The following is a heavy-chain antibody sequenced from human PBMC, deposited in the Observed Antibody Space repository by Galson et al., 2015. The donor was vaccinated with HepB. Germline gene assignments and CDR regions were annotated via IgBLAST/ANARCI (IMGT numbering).Heavy chain of an antibody. J-gene: IGHJ5*02. D-gene: IGHD6-25*01. CDR3: ARAALGWFDP. Sequence: SLRLSCAASKFTFSDYYMSWIRQAPGKGLEWISYISSSGNNIYYADSVKGRFTISRDNAKKSLYLQMNSLRAEDTAVYYCARAALGWFDPWGQGTLVTASS. CDR1: KFTFSDYY. V-gene: IGHV3-11*01. CDR2: ISSSGNNI.